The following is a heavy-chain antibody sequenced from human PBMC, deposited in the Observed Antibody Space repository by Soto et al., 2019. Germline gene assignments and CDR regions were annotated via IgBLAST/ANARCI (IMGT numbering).Heavy chain of an antibody. V-gene: IGHV3-23*01. Sequence: KGLEWISAISGSGGSTDYADSVKGRFTISRDNSKNTLYLQMNSRRAEDTAVYYCAKGTFFFFQAEAGIRDTVPVSAFLLNRSSDL. CDR2: ISGSGGST. D-gene: IGHD6-13*01. CDR3: AKGTFFFFQAEAGIRDTVPVSAFLLNRSSDL. J-gene: IGHJ2*01.